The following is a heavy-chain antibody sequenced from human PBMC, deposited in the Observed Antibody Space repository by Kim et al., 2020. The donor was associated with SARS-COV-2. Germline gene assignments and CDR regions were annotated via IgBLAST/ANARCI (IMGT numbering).Heavy chain of an antibody. J-gene: IGHJ4*02. CDR3: AGGGWEPYYFDY. CDR1: GGSISSYY. Sequence: SETLSLTCTVSGGSISSYYWSWIRQPPGKGLEWIGYIYYSESTNYNPSLKSRVTISVDTSKNQFSLKLSSVTAADTAVYYCAGGGWEPYYFDYWGQGTLVTVSS. V-gene: IGHV4-59*13. D-gene: IGHD1-26*01. CDR2: IYYSEST.